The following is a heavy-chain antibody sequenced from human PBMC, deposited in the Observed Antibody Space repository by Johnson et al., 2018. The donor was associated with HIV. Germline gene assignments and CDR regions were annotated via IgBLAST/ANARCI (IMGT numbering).Heavy chain of an antibody. J-gene: IGHJ3*02. CDR2: IYSGGTT. Sequence: VQLVESGGGLVQPGGSLRLSCVVSGFTVSSNYITWVRQAPGKGLEWVSVIYSGGTTYHADSVKGRFNISRDNSKNTLYRQMNSLRAEDTAVYYCAKEFIAHDLPAGAFDIWGQGTMVTVSS. CDR1: GFTVSSNY. D-gene: IGHD6-13*01. CDR3: AKEFIAHDLPAGAFDI. V-gene: IGHV3-66*01.